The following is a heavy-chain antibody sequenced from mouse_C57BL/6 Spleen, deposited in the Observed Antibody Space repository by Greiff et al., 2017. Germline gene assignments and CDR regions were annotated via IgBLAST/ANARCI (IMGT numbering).Heavy chain of an antibody. Sequence: VQLQESGAELARPGASVKLSCKASGYTFTSYGISWVKQRTGQGLEWIGEIYPRSGNTYYNEKFKGKATLTADKSSSTAYMELRSLTSEDSAVYFCASGGYDEGWFAYWGQGTLVTVSA. CDR3: ASGGYDEGWFAY. CDR2: IYPRSGNT. CDR1: GYTFTSYG. V-gene: IGHV1-81*01. J-gene: IGHJ3*01. D-gene: IGHD2-2*01.